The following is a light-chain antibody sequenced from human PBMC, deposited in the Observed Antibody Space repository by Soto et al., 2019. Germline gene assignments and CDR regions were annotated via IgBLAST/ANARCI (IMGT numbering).Light chain of an antibody. CDR1: QSISSW. V-gene: IGKV1-5*03. CDR3: QPYNSYSRT. CDR2: KAS. J-gene: IGKJ1*01. Sequence: DIQMTQSPSTLSASVGDRVTITCRASQSISSWLAWYQQKPGKAPKLLIYKASSLESGVPSRFSCSGYGPEFTLTISSLQPDDFGSSYCQPYNSYSRTFAQGTKLHI.